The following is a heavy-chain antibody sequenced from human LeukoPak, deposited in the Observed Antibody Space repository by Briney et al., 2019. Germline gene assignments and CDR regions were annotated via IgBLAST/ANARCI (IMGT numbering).Heavy chain of an antibody. CDR1: GFTFSSYS. CDR3: AKSPGSGYLSDN. CDR2: VTANGGST. J-gene: IGHJ4*02. V-gene: IGHV3-23*01. D-gene: IGHD3-22*01. Sequence: GGSLRLSCAASGFTFSSYSMNWVRQPPGKGLEWVSFVTANGGSTNYAASVKGRFTISRANSKTTLYLQMNSLRAEDTAVYYCAKSPGSGYLSDNWGQGALGSVSS.